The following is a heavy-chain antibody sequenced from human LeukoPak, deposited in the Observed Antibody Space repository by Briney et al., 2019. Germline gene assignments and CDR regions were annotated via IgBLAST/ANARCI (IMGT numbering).Heavy chain of an antibody. J-gene: IGHJ3*02. CDR2: ISYDGSNK. CDR3: AKDRTYDYGTYDAFDI. D-gene: IGHD4-17*01. CDR1: GFTFSAYA. Sequence: PGRSLRLSCEASGFTFSAYAMHWVRQAPGKGLEWVAVISYDGSNKYYVDSVKGRFTISRDNSKNTLFLQMNSLRPEDTSVYYCAKDRTYDYGTYDAFDIWGPGTMVSVSS. V-gene: IGHV3-30*18.